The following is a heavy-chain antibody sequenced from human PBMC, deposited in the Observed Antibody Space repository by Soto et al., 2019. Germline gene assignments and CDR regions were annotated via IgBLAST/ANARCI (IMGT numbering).Heavy chain of an antibody. V-gene: IGHV4-39*01. J-gene: IGHJ6*03. Sequence: QLQLQESGPGLVKPSETLSLTCTVSGGSISSSSYYWGWIRQPPGKGLEWIGSIYYSGSTYYNPSLKIRVTISVDTSQNQFSMKLISVTATDTAVYYCARHRSMTYYYYYYMDVWGKGTTVTVSS. D-gene: IGHD2-8*01. CDR3: ARHRSMTYYYYYYMDV. CDR1: GGSISSSSYY. CDR2: IYYSGST.